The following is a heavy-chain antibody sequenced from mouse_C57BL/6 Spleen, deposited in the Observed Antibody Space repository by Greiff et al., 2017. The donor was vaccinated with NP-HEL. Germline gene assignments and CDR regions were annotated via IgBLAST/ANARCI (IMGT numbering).Heavy chain of an antibody. V-gene: IGHV1-53*01. D-gene: IGHD4-1*01. CDR2: INPSNGGT. CDR3: ARGNWDVWYFDV. CDR1: GYTFTSYW. J-gene: IGHJ1*03. Sequence: QVHVKQSGAELAKPGASVKLSCKASGYTFTSYWMHWVKQRPGQGLEWIGNINPSNGGTNYNEKFKSKATLTVDKSSSTAYMQLSSLTSEDSAVYYCARGNWDVWYFDVWGTGTTVTVSS.